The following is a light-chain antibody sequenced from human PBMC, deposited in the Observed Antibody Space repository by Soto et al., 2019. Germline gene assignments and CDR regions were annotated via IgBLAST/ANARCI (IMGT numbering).Light chain of an antibody. Sequence: EVVLTQSPGTLSLSPGERTTLSCRASQSVSSSYLAWYQQKPGQAPRLLIYAASSRATGIPDRFSGSGSGTDFTLTISRLEPEDFAVYYCQQYGSSRWTFGQGTKVDI. J-gene: IGKJ1*01. CDR3: QQYGSSRWT. V-gene: IGKV3-20*01. CDR2: AAS. CDR1: QSVSSSY.